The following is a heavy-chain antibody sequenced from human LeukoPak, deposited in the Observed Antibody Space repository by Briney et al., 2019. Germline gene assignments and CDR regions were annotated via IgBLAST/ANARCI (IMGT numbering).Heavy chain of an antibody. CDR3: ASPIYHDGSGYCQDY. CDR2: TYHSGST. V-gene: IGHV4-30-2*01. CDR1: AGSISSGGYS. J-gene: IGHJ4*02. Sequence: SQTLSLTCAVSAGSISSGGYSWGWIRQPPGKGLEWIGYTYHSGSTYYNPSLKSPVTISPHRSTNQFSLKLSSVPAADTAVYYCASPIYHDGSGYCQDYCGPGTLVTVSS. D-gene: IGHD3-22*01.